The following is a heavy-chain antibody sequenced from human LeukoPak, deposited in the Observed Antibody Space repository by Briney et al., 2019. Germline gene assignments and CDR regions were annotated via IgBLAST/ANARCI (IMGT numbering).Heavy chain of an antibody. CDR3: ARAVWFGELYFDY. CDR2: IYSGGST. CDR1: GFTFSSNY. J-gene: IGHJ4*02. V-gene: IGHV3-53*01. D-gene: IGHD3-10*01. Sequence: GGSLRLSCAASGFTFSSNYMSRVRQAPGKGLEGVSVIYSGGSTYYSDSVKGGGTISRDNTKNRRYLQMNSLSAEDSAVYYCARAVWFGELYFDYWGQGTLVTVSS.